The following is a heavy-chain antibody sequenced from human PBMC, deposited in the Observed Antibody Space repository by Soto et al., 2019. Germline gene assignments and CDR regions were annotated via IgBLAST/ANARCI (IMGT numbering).Heavy chain of an antibody. D-gene: IGHD4-17*01. CDR3: ARGPYGDYTTFDY. CDR2: INAGNDNT. J-gene: IGHJ4*02. V-gene: IGHV1-3*01. CDR1: GYTFTSYA. Sequence: ASVKVSCKASGYTFTSYAMHWVRQAPGQRLEWMGWINAGNDNTKYSQKFQGRVTITRDTSASTAYMELSSLRSEDTAVYYCARGPYGDYTTFDYWGQGTLVTAPQ.